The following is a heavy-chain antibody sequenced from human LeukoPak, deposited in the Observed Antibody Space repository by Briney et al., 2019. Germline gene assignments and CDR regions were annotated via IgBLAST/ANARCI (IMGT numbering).Heavy chain of an antibody. CDR3: AKAYCGGDCTAEPFDH. CDR1: GFTFSSYA. V-gene: IGHV3-23*01. Sequence: PGGSLRLSCAASGFTFSSYAMSWVRQARGKGLEWVSAISGSGGSTYYADSVKGRFTISRDNSKNTLYLQMNSLRAEDTAVYYCAKAYCGGDCTAEPFDHWGQGTLVTVSS. CDR2: ISGSGGST. D-gene: IGHD2-21*02. J-gene: IGHJ5*02.